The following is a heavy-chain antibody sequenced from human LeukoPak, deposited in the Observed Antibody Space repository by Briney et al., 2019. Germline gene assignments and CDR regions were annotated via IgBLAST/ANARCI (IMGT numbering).Heavy chain of an antibody. CDR1: GFTFSSFA. CDR2: ISYDGSNK. CDR3: AKSNGQWLANNWFGP. Sequence: GRSLRLSCAASGFTFSSFAMHWVRQAPGKGLEWVAVISYDGSNKYYADSVKGRFTSSRDNSKNTLYLQMNSLRAEDTAVYYCAKSNGQWLANNWFGPWGQGTLVTVSS. D-gene: IGHD6-19*01. V-gene: IGHV3-30*18. J-gene: IGHJ5*02.